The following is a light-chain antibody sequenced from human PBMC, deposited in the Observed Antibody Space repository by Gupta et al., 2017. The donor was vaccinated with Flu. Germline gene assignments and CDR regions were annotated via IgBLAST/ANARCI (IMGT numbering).Light chain of an antibody. CDR1: QQIDDH. CDR2: EAT. CDR3: QQLNDYPRT. Sequence: ETTLTQPPAFIAATPGDKVNISCIASQQIDDHVDWYQVKPGEATIFIIQEATTFDTGFPTSFSGRGYGTDFTLTIKNIESEDAAYYSCQQLNDYPRTLGEGTKLEIK. J-gene: IGKJ2*02. V-gene: IGKV5-2*01.